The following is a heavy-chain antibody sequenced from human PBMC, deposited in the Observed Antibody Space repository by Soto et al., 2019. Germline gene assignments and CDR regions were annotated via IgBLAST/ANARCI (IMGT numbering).Heavy chain of an antibody. CDR2: FSQSDGNR. CDR1: GFTFRNYG. V-gene: IGHV3-23*01. Sequence: PGWSLRLSCAASGFTFRNYGMAWVRQAPGKGLEWVSGFSQSDGNRYYADSVKGRFTISRDNSKNALYLQMNSLGAEDTGLYFCAKRRDGWGSTPFDSWGRGTLVTVSS. D-gene: IGHD1-26*01. CDR3: AKRRDGWGSTPFDS. J-gene: IGHJ4*02.